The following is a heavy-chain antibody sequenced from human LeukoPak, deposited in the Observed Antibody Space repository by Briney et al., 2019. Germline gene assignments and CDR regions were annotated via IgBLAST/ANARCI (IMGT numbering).Heavy chain of an antibody. V-gene: IGHV3-11*04. J-gene: IGHJ6*02. D-gene: IGHD3-22*01. CDR3: ARGPNYYDSSGYYFHYYYYYGMDV. CDR2: ISSSGSTI. Sequence: GGSLRLSCVASGFTFSDYYMSWIRQAPGKGLEWVSYISSSGSTIYYADSVKGRFTISRDNAKNSLYLQMNSLRAEDTAVYYCARGPNYYDSSGYYFHYYYYYGMDVWGQGTTVTVSS. CDR1: GFTFSDYY.